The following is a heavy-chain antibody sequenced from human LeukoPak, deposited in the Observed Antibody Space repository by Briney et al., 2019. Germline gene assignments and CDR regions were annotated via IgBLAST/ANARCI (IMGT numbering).Heavy chain of an antibody. J-gene: IGHJ6*02. D-gene: IGHD1-20*01. CDR3: ARDPLTGGPYYYYGMDV. CDR2: INPSGGST. V-gene: IGHV1-46*01. CDR1: GYTFTSYY. Sequence: ASVKVSCKASGYTFTSYYMHWVRQAPGQGLEWMGIINPSGGSTSYAQKSQGRVTMTRDTSTSTVYMELSSLRSEDTAVYYCARDPLTGGPYYYYGMDVWGQGTTVTVSS.